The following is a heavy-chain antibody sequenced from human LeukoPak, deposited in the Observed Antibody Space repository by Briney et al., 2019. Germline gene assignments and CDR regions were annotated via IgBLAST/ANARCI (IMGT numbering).Heavy chain of an antibody. CDR3: ARGYSSGWYYPFDY. CDR1: GFTVSSNY. J-gene: IGHJ4*02. CDR2: IYSGGST. V-gene: IGHV3-53*01. Sequence: GGSLRLSCAASGFTVSSNYMSWVRQAPGKGLEWVSVIYSGGSTYYADSVKGRFTISRDNSKNTLYLQMNSLRAEDTAVYYCARGYSSGWYYPFDYWGQGTLVTVSS. D-gene: IGHD6-19*01.